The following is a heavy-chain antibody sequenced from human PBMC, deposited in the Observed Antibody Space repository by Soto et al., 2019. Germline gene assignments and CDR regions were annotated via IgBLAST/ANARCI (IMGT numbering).Heavy chain of an antibody. CDR2: IRTSGSTT. CDR1: GFTFSDYY. J-gene: IGHJ4*02. D-gene: IGHD6-6*01. CDR3: AGFFRPLDY. V-gene: IGHV3-11*01. Sequence: QVQLVESGGGLVQPGGSLRLSCAASGFTFSDYYMSWIRQAPGKGLEWVSNIRTSGSTTNYADSVKGRFSISRDNANNYRYVEMNSVRDDATAVYYCAGFFRPLDYWGQGSLVTVSS.